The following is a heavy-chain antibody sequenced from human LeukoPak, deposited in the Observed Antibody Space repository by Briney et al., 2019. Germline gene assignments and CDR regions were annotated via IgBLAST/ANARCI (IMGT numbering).Heavy chain of an antibody. J-gene: IGHJ6*02. CDR3: ARGNYYGMDV. CDR1: GFTFSSYW. V-gene: IGHV3-74*01. Sequence: GGSLRLSCAASGFTFSSYWMHWVRQAPGKGLVWVSRIKSDGGGTTYADSVKGRFTISRDNAKNTLYLEMNSLRAEDTAVYYCARGNYYGMDVWGQGTTVTVSS. CDR2: IKSDGGGT.